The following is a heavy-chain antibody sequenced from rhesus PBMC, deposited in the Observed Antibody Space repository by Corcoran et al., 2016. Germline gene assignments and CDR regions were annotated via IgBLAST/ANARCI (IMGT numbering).Heavy chain of an antibody. CDR2: INGNGGNT. D-gene: IGHD6-31*01. CDR1: GASISYNW. Sequence: QVQLQESGPGLVKPSETLSLTCTVSGASISYNWWSWIRQPPGKGLEWIGEINGNGGNTNTNPSLKSRVPISKDASKNQFSLKMTTVTAADTALYYCARDEHSPGWALDVWGRGVLVTVSS. V-gene: IGHV4-80*01. J-gene: IGHJ5-2*02. CDR3: ARDEHSPGWALDV.